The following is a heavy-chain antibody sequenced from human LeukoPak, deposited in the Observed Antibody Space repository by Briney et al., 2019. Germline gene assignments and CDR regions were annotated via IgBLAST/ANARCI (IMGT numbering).Heavy chain of an antibody. D-gene: IGHD1-26*01. J-gene: IGHJ4*02. CDR1: GGSISSYY. CDR2: IYYSGST. V-gene: IGHV4-59*01. Sequence: SETLSLTCTVSGGSISSYYWSWIRQPPGKGLEWIGYIYYSGSTNYNPSLKSRVTISVDTSKNQFSLKLSSVTAADTAVYYCAREVVGATVLFDYWGQGTLVTVSS. CDR3: AREVVGATVLFDY.